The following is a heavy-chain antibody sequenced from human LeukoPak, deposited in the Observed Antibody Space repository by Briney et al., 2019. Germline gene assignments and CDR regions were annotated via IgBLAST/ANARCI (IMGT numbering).Heavy chain of an antibody. Sequence: SGGSLRLSCVASGFRFSDYGMNWVRQAPGKGLEWVSFISSSRSYIYYADSVKGRFTISRDNAKNSLYLQMNSLRAEDTAVYYCARFIAAPYYFDYWGRGTLVTVSS. J-gene: IGHJ4*02. V-gene: IGHV3-21*01. CDR1: GFRFSDYG. CDR2: ISSSRSYI. CDR3: ARFIAAPYYFDY. D-gene: IGHD6-13*01.